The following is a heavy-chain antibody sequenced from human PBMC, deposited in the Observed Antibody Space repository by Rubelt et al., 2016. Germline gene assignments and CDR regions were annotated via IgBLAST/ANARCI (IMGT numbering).Heavy chain of an antibody. CDR2: IWYDGSNK. Sequence: VHLVESGGGLVQPGGSLRLSCAASGFTFAGYAMTFVRQAPGQGLEWVAVIWYDGSNKYYADSGTGGFTTPNNNYKNRRDLQMNSLGDEYTAVYYCARVVVAYYYYGMDVWGQGTTVTVAS. V-gene: IGHV3-33*08. J-gene: IGHJ6*02. CDR3: ARVVVAYYYYGMDV. CDR1: GFTFAGYA. D-gene: IGHD5-12*01.